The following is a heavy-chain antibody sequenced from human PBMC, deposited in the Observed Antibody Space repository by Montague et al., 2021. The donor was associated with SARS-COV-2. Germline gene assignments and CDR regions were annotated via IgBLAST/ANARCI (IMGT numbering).Heavy chain of an antibody. D-gene: IGHD5-12*01. Sequence: SETLSLTCTVSGGSISSSSYYWGWIRQPPGKGLEWIGSIYYSGXAXYXXXXKXRVTISVDTSKNQFSLKLRSVTAADTAVYYCARDLWVWLSVEGSFDSWGQGTLVTVSS. CDR3: ARDLWVWLSVEGSFDS. V-gene: IGHV4-39*07. CDR1: GGSISSSSYY. CDR2: IYYSGXA. J-gene: IGHJ4*02.